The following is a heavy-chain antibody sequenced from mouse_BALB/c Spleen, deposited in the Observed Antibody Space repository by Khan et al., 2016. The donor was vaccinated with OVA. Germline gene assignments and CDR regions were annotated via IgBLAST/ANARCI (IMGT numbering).Heavy chain of an antibody. Sequence: EVKLEESGGGLVQPGGSMKLSCVASGFTFSDYCMNWVRQSPEKGLEWAAEIRLKSNNSATHYAESVTGRFTISRDDSTSSVYLQMNNLRAEDTGMDYCTEHWNGRRDYWGQGTSVTVSS. CDR3: TEHWNGRRDY. D-gene: IGHD1-1*01. J-gene: IGHJ4*01. V-gene: IGHV6-6*02. CDR2: IRLKSNNSAT. CDR1: GFTFSDYC.